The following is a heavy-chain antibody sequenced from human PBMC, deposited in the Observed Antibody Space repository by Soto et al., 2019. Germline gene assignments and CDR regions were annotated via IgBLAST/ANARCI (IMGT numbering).Heavy chain of an antibody. J-gene: IGHJ5*02. CDR1: GGSISSGDHY. CDR2: IYHSGAT. V-gene: IGHV4-30-4*01. Sequence: SETLSLTCTVSGGSISSGDHYWSWIRQPPGKGLEWMGYIYHSGATHYSPSLKSRVSISIDTSTNRFSLNLTSVTAADTAVYFCARLRWEIEYIWFDPWGQGTMVTVSS. CDR3: ARLRWEIEYIWFDP. D-gene: IGHD4-17*01.